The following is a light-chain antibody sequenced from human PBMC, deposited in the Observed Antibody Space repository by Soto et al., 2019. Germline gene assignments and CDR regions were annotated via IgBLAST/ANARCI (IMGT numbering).Light chain of an antibody. J-gene: IGLJ1*01. CDR2: DDS. CDR3: QVWDSSSDHRV. Sequence: SYELTRPPSVSVAPGHTARITCGGNNIGRKSVHWYQQTPGQAPVIVVHDDSATPSGIPERFYGSNSGTTANMTISRVEDGDEDEYYCQVWDSSSDHRVFGTRTKVTV. V-gene: IGLV3-21*02. CDR1: NIGRKS.